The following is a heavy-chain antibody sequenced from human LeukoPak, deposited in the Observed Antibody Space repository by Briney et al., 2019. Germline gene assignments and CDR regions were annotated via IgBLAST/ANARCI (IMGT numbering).Heavy chain of an antibody. CDR2: FDPEDGET. D-gene: IGHD2-2*01. J-gene: IGHJ4*02. Sequence: VASVKVSCKVSGYTLTELSMHWVRQAPGKGLEWMGGFDPEDGETIYAQKFQGRVTMTEDTSTDTAYMELSSLRSEDTAVYYCATEDRWYQLLPHNYFDYWGQGTLVTVSS. CDR3: ATEDRWYQLLPHNYFDY. CDR1: GYTLTELS. V-gene: IGHV1-24*01.